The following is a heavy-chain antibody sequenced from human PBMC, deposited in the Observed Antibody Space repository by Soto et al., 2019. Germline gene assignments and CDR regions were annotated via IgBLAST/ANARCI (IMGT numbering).Heavy chain of an antibody. V-gene: IGHV3-48*02. CDR3: ATWAIAVGGEGF. CDR1: GFTVSYYS. Sequence: GGSLILSCTASGFTVSYYSVNWVRQAPGKGLEWISYISSAGDLILYADSVKGRFTIARDIAKNSLYLQMDSLRDEDSAVYYCATWAIAVGGEGFWGQGTLVTVSS. J-gene: IGHJ4*02. D-gene: IGHD2-21*01. CDR2: ISSAGDLI.